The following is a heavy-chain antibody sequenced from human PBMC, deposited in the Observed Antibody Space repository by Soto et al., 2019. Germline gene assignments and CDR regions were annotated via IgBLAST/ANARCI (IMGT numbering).Heavy chain of an antibody. Sequence: QLQLQESGPGLVKPSETLSLTCTVSGGSISSSSYYWGWIRQPPGMGLEWIGSIYYSGSTYYNPSLKSRVTISVDTSKDQFSLKLSSVTAADTAVYYCASLAGYSSGWYLNDYWGQGTLVTVSS. J-gene: IGHJ4*02. D-gene: IGHD6-19*01. CDR1: GGSISSSSYY. CDR2: IYYSGST. V-gene: IGHV4-39*01. CDR3: ASLAGYSSGWYLNDY.